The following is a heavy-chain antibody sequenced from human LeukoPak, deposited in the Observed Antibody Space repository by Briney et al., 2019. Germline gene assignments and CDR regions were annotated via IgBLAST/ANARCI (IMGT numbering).Heavy chain of an antibody. Sequence: GASVKVSCKASGYTFTGSYMHWVRQAPGQGLEGMGWINPNSGGTNYAQKFQGRVTMTRDTFISTAYMELSRLRSDDTAVYHCARDLLWFGENYYYYGMDVWGQGTTVTVSS. V-gene: IGHV1-2*02. CDR3: ARDLLWFGENYYYYGMDV. CDR2: INPNSGGT. J-gene: IGHJ6*02. CDR1: GYTFTGSY. D-gene: IGHD3-10*01.